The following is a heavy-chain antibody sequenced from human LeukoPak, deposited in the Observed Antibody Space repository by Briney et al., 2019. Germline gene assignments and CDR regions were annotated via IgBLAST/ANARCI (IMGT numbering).Heavy chain of an antibody. J-gene: IGHJ4*02. D-gene: IGHD5-12*01. CDR1: GGSISSYY. Sequence: SETLSLTCTVSGGSISSYYWSWIRQPPGKGLEWIGYMYYSGSTNFNPSPKSRVTISVDTSKNQFSLKLSSVTAADTAVYYCARANRYDLYFDYWGQGTLVTVSS. V-gene: IGHV4-59*01. CDR2: MYYSGST. CDR3: ARANRYDLYFDY.